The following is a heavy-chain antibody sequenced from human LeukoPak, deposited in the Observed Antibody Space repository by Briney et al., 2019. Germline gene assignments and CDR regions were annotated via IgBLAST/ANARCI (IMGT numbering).Heavy chain of an antibody. CDR1: GYTLTELS. CDR3: ATTRASYDATRAFDI. J-gene: IGHJ3*02. Sequence: ASVKVSCKVSGYTLTELSMHWVRQAPGKGLEWMGGFDPEDGETIYAQKFQGRVTMTEDTSTDTAYMELSSLRSEDTAVYYCATTRASYDATRAFDIWGQGTMVTISS. CDR2: FDPEDGET. D-gene: IGHD5-18*01. V-gene: IGHV1-24*01.